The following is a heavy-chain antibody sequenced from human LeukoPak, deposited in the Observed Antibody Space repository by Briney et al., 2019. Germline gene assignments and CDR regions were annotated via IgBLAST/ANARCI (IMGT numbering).Heavy chain of an antibody. CDR1: GFTFSSYE. Sequence: GGSLRLSCAASGFTFSSYEMNWVRQAPGKGLEWVSYISSSGSTIYYADSVKGRFTISRDNAKNSLYLQMNSLRAEDTAVYYCARGLAVAPDAFDIWGQGTMVTVSS. V-gene: IGHV3-48*03. J-gene: IGHJ3*02. D-gene: IGHD6-19*01. CDR2: ISSSGSTI. CDR3: ARGLAVAPDAFDI.